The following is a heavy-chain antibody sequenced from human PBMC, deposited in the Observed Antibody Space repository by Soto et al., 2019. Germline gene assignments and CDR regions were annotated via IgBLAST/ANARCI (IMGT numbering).Heavy chain of an antibody. CDR3: ARDGSGYSGYDSSWFDP. CDR1: GFTFSSYA. J-gene: IGHJ5*02. V-gene: IGHV3-30-3*01. Sequence: GGSLRLSCAASGFTFSSYAMHWVRQAPGKGLEWVAVISYDGSNKYYADSVKGRFTISRDNSKNTLYLQMNSLRAEDTAVYYCARDGSGYSGYDSSWFDPWGQGTLVTVSS. D-gene: IGHD5-12*01. CDR2: ISYDGSNK.